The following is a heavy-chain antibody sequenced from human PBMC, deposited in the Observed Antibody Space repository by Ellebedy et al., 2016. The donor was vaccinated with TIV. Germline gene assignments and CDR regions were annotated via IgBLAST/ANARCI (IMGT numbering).Heavy chain of an antibody. Sequence: MPGGSLRLSCAVYGGSFSGYYWSWIRQPPGKGLEWIGEINHSGSTNYNPSLKSRVTISVDTSKNQFSLKLSSVTAADTAVYYCARAHVVVVAATWGWFDPWGQGTLVTVSS. V-gene: IGHV4-34*01. CDR1: GGSFSGYY. CDR3: ARAHVVVVAATWGWFDP. D-gene: IGHD2-15*01. J-gene: IGHJ5*02. CDR2: INHSGST.